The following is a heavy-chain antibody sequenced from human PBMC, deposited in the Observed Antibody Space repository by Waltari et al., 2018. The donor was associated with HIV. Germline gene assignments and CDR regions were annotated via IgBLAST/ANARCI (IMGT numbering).Heavy chain of an antibody. V-gene: IGHV3-21*01. CDR1: GFPFSSYS. J-gene: IGHJ6*02. D-gene: IGHD4-17*01. CDR3: ARGPRATVVIPSSYYYGMDV. Sequence: EVQLVESGGGLVKPGGSLRVSCAAAGFPFSSYSMNWVRPAPGKGLDWVSSISSGRSYIYYADAAKCRLTISRDISKNSLYLQMNSLRAEDTAVYYCARGPRATVVIPSSYYYGMDVWGQGTTVTVSS. CDR2: ISSGRSYI.